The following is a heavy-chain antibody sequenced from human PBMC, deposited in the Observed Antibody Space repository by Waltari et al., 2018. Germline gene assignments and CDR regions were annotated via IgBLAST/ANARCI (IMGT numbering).Heavy chain of an antibody. D-gene: IGHD3-9*01. CDR3: ARDEARYYDIMTGGGYYGLDV. CDR2: IFTSGST. Sequence: QVQLQESGPGLVRPSQTLSLTCTVSGGSISSGSVYWTWIRQPAGKGLEWVGHIFTSGSTKYNPSRKRRVSVSLDTSENQFSLRLSSVTAADTAVYYCARDEARYYDIMTGGGYYGLDVWGQGTTVTVSS. J-gene: IGHJ6*02. V-gene: IGHV4-61*02. CDR1: GGSISSGSVY.